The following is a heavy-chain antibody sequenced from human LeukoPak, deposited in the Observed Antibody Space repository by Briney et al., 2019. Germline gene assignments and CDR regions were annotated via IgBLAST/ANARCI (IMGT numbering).Heavy chain of an antibody. J-gene: IGHJ4*02. V-gene: IGHV3-15*01. CDR3: TTSHGGYYYDSSGYYYPSTRDDY. D-gene: IGHD3-22*01. CDR2: IKSKTDGGTT. CDR1: GFTLSNAW. Sequence: GGSLRLSCAASGFTLSNAWMSWVRQAPGKGLEWVGRIKSKTDGGTTGYAAPVKGRFTISRDDSKNTLYLQMNSLKTEDTAVYYCTTSHGGYYYDSSGYYYPSTRDDYWGQGTLVTVSS.